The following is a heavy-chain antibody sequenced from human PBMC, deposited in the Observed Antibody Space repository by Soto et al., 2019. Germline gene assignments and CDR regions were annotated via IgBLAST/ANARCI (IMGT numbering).Heavy chain of an antibody. CDR2: INDRGNT. J-gene: IGHJ5*02. D-gene: IGHD4-4*01. Sequence: SETLSLTCAVSGGSLNIYHWTWIRQSPGKGLEWIGEINDRGNTKYNPSLKGRFTISRDNPKNTLYLQMNSLRAEDTAVYYCARDPRNLGLAPWGQGTLVTVSS. CDR1: GGSLNIYH. V-gene: IGHV4-34*10. CDR3: ARDPRNLGLAP.